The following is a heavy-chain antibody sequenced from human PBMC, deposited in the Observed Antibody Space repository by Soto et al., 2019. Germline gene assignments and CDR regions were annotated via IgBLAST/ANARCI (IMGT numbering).Heavy chain of an antibody. J-gene: IGHJ4*02. CDR1: GFTFSNYA. CDR2: ISNYT. Sequence: GGSLRLSCAASGFTFSNYAMSWVRQAPGKGLEWVSTISNYTYYAESVKGRLTISRDNSKKTLYLQMNSLRVEDTAVYYCAKRRDFSLPGVRGNYFDYWGQGTLVTVFS. V-gene: IGHV3-23*01. D-gene: IGHD3-3*01. CDR3: AKRRDFSLPGVRGNYFDY.